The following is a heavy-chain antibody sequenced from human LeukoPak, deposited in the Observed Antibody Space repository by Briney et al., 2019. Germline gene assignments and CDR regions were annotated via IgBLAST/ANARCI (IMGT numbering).Heavy chain of an antibody. Sequence: PGGSLRLSCAASGFTFSSYSMNWVRQAPGKGLEWVSSISSSSSYIYYADSVKGRFTISRDNAKNSLYLQMNSLRAEDTAVYYCARGDLFGDEQNAFDIWGQGTMVTVSS. V-gene: IGHV3-21*01. CDR3: ARGDLFGDEQNAFDI. CDR2: ISSSSSYI. J-gene: IGHJ3*02. CDR1: GFTFSSYS. D-gene: IGHD3-16*01.